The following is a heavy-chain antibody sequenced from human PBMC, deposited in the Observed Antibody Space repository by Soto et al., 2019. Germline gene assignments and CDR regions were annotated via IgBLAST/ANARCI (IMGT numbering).Heavy chain of an antibody. D-gene: IGHD6-19*01. CDR3: ARVAVADDEEYYYYYMDV. V-gene: IGHV4-59*01. CDR1: GGSISSYY. CDR2: IYYSGST. J-gene: IGHJ6*03. Sequence: SETLSLTCTVSGGSISSYYWSWIRQPPGKGLEWIGYIYYSGSTNYNPSLKSRVTISVDTSKNQFSLKLSSVTAADTAVYYCARVAVADDEEYYYYYMDVWGKGTTVTVSS.